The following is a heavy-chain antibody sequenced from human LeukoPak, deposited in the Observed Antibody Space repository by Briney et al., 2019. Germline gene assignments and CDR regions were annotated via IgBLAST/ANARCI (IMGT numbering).Heavy chain of an antibody. CDR3: TTGIYYYYGMDV. D-gene: IGHD3-10*01. CDR2: MDPNSGNT. CDR1: GYTFTSYD. Sequence: GASVKVSCKASGYTFTSYDINWVRQATGQGLEWMGWMDPNSGNTGYAQKFQGRVTMTRNTSISTAYMELSSLRSEDTAVYYCTTGIYYYYGMDVWGQGSTVTVSS. V-gene: IGHV1-8*01. J-gene: IGHJ6*02.